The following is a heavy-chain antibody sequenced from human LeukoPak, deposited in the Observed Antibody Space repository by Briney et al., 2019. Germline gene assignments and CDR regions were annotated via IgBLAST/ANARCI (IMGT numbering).Heavy chain of an antibody. CDR2: IIPIFGTA. CDR3: AARMAHYDFWSGSDY. Sequence: SVKVSCKASGGTFSSYAISWVRQAPGQGLEWMGGIIPIFGTANYAQKFQGRVTITTDESTSTAYMELSSLRSEDTAVYYCAARMAHYDFWSGSDYWGQGTLVTVSS. J-gene: IGHJ4*02. D-gene: IGHD3-3*01. CDR1: GGTFSSYA. V-gene: IGHV1-69*05.